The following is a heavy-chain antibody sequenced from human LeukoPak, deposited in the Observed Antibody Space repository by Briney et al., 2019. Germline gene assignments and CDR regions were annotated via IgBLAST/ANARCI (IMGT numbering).Heavy chain of an antibody. CDR3: ARGPLDIVVVPAAIRRRNYYYGMDV. V-gene: IGHV4-34*01. Sequence: SETLSLTCAVYGGSFSGYYWSWIRQPPGKGLEWIGEINHSGSTNYNPSLKSRVTISVDTSKNQFSLKLSSATAADTAVYYCARGPLDIVVVPAAIRRRNYYYGMDVWGQGTTVTVSS. D-gene: IGHD2-2*02. J-gene: IGHJ6*02. CDR1: GGSFSGYY. CDR2: INHSGST.